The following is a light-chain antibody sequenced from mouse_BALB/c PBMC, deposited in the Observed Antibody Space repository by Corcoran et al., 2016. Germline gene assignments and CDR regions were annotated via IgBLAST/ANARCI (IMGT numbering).Light chain of an antibody. V-gene: IGLV2*01. Sequence: SGIPDRFSGSKSGNTATLSISSLRPEDDADYFCSSLDYSQDVIGFGGGTRLTVL. J-gene: IGLJ1*01. CDR3: SSLDYSQDVIG.